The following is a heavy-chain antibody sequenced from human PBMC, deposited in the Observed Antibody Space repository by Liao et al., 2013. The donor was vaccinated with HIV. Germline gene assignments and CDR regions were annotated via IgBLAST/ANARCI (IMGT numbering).Heavy chain of an antibody. D-gene: IGHD3-22*01. J-gene: IGHJ2*01. CDR3: ARGAYYYDSSASRGYWYFDL. CDR2: VNHDGSA. V-gene: IGHV4-34*01. Sequence: QVRLEQWGTGLLKPSETLSLTCAVYDGSITQNYWSWIRQSPRRGLEWIGEVNHDGSANYNPSLKSRVTLSLDTSKNQFSLKLSSVTAADTAVYYCARGAYYYDSSASRGYWYFDLWGRGTLVTVSS. CDR1: DGSITQNY.